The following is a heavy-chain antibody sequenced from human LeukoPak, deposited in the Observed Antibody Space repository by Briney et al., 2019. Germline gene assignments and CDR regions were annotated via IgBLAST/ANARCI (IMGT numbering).Heavy chain of an antibody. CDR3: AREDVAVAGRLPCGMDV. CDR2: IYSGGST. J-gene: IGHJ6*02. V-gene: IGHV3-66*01. Sequence: GGSLRLSCAASGFTVSSNYMSWVRQAPGKGLEWVSVIYSGGSTYYADSVKGRFTISRDNSKNTLYLQMNSLRAEDTAVYYCAREDVAVAGRLPCGMDVWGQGTTVTVSS. CDR1: GFTVSSNY. D-gene: IGHD6-19*01.